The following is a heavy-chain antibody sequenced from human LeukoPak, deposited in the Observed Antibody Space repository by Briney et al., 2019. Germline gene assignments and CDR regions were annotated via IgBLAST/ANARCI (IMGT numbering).Heavy chain of an antibody. D-gene: IGHD3-3*01. J-gene: IGHJ4*02. CDR3: AKDHHDFWSGYSYLFDY. CDR2: ISGSGGST. V-gene: IGHV3-23*01. Sequence: GGSLRLSCAASGFTFSSYAMSWVRQAPGKGLEWVSAISGSGGSTYYADSVKGRFTISRDNSKNTLYLQMNSLRAEDTAVYYCAKDHHDFWSGYSYLFDYWGQGTLVTVSS. CDR1: GFTFSSYA.